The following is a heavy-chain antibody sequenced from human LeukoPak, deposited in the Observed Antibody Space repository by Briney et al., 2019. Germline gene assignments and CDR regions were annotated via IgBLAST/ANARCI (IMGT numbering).Heavy chain of an antibody. CDR3: ARERGDRGAFDI. Sequence: GGSLRLSCAASGFTVSSNYMSWVRQAPGEGLEWVAVIWYDGSNKYYADSVKGRFTISRDNSKNTLYLQMNSLRAEDTAVYYCARERGDRGAFDIWGQGTMVTVSS. J-gene: IGHJ3*02. V-gene: IGHV3-33*08. CDR1: GFTVSSNY. D-gene: IGHD3-10*01. CDR2: IWYDGSNK.